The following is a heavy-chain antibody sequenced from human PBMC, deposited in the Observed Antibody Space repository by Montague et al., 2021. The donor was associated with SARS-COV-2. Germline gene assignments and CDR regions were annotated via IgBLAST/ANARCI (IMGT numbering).Heavy chain of an antibody. V-gene: IGHV4-59*08. J-gene: IGHJ4*02. D-gene: IGHD3-9*01. Sequence: SETLSLTCTVSGDSISNYYWSWIRRPPGKGLEWLGYIYYSGSTNYNPSLRSGVTISVDTSKNQFSLRLSSVTAADTAVYYCARLPYILPGYAYFDFWGQGSLGIVSS. CDR3: ARLPYILPGYAYFDF. CDR2: IYYSGST. CDR1: GDSISNYY.